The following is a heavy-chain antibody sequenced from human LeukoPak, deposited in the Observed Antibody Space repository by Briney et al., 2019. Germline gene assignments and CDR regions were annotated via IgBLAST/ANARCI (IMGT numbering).Heavy chain of an antibody. J-gene: IGHJ4*02. CDR2: ISDDGRTT. Sequence: GGSLRLSCAASGFTFNRYYMYWIRQAPGKGLVWVSRISDDGRTTLYADFVKGRFTISRDNAKNTLSLQMNSLRVEDTAVYYCVRDPILGFPDYFDSWGQGTLVTVSS. CDR3: VRDPILGFPDYFDS. CDR1: GFTFNRYY. V-gene: IGHV3-74*01. D-gene: IGHD3-3*01.